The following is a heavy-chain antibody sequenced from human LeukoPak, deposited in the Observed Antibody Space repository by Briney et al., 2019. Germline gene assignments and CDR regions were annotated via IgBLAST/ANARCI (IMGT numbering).Heavy chain of an antibody. CDR3: ANLDQLLSLSMGDAFDI. D-gene: IGHD2-2*01. CDR1: GFTFSSYG. V-gene: IGHV3-30*02. Sequence: EPGGSLRLSCAASGFTFSSYGMHWVRQAPGKGLEWVAFIRYDGSNKYYADSAKGRFTISRDNSKNTLYLQMNSLRAEDTAVYYCANLDQLLSLSMGDAFDIWGQGTMVTVSS. J-gene: IGHJ3*02. CDR2: IRYDGSNK.